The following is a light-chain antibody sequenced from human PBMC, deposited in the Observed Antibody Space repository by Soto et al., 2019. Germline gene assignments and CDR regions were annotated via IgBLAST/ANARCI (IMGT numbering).Light chain of an antibody. Sequence: EIVLTQSAGTLSLSPGESATLSCRASQGIGRYLAWFQQKPGQPPRLLIYDASTRATGIPGRFSGSGSGTDFTLTISSLEPEDFAVYYCHQRSNWPLTFGPGTKVEI. CDR2: DAS. CDR1: QGIGRY. V-gene: IGKV3-11*01. CDR3: HQRSNWPLT. J-gene: IGKJ3*01.